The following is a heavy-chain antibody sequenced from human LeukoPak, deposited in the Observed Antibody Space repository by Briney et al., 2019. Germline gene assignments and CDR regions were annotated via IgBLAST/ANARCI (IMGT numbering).Heavy chain of an antibody. CDR1: GFTFSTYV. CDR2: ISVGAEYI. Sequence: PGGSLILSCAASGFTFSTYVMNWFRQAPGKGLEWVSTISVGAEYIFYADSVKGRFTISRDNAKNSLYLQMNSLRAEDTAVYYCARDRDVPAIGMDVWGQGTTVTVSS. J-gene: IGHJ6*02. CDR3: ARDRDVPAIGMDV. V-gene: IGHV3-21*06.